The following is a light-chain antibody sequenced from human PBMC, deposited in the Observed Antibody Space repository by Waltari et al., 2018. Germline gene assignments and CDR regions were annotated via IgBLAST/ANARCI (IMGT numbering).Light chain of an antibody. V-gene: IGLV1-40*01. CDR3: QSYASARSAV. J-gene: IGLJ3*02. CDR1: SSNIGAGYD. Sequence: QSVLTQPPSVSGVPAQGVNISCTVSSSNIGAGYDVHWDQQLPGAAPKLLIYASSNRPSGVPDRFYGSKSGTSASLAITGLQAEDEADYYCQSYASARSAVFGGGTKVTVL. CDR2: ASS.